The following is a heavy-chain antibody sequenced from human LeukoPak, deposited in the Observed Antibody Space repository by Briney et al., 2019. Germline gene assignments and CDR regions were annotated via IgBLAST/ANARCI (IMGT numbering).Heavy chain of an antibody. V-gene: IGHV4-59*01. CDR3: ARDRGVHPPQPVDV. Sequence: SETLSLTCSVSGGSISSYYWSWIRQPPGKGLEWIGYIYYSGSTNYNPSLKSRVTISVDTSKNQFSLKLSSVTAADTAVYYCARDRGVHPPQPVDV. J-gene: IGHJ6*01. D-gene: IGHD3-10*01. CDR1: GGSISSYY. CDR2: IYYSGST.